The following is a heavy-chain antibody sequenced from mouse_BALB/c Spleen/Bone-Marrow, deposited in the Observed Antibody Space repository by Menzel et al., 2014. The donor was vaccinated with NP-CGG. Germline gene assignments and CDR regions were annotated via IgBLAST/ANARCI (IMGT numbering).Heavy chain of an antibody. J-gene: IGHJ2*01. V-gene: IGHV5-17*02. CDR3: VRSGSSSGYFDY. CDR2: ISSGSSTI. D-gene: IGHD1-1*01. Sequence: DVHLVESGGGLVQPGGSRKLSCAASGFTFSSFGMHWVRQAPEKGLAWVAYISSGSSTIYYGDTVMGRFTISRDNPKNTLFLQMTSLRSEDTATYYCVRSGSSSGYFDYWGQGTTLTVSS. CDR1: GFTFSSFG.